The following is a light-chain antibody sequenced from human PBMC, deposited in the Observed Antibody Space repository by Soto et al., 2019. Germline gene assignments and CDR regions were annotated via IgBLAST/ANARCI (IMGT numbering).Light chain of an antibody. CDR1: QSISSY. Sequence: DVQMTQSPSTLAASVGDRVTVTCRAIQSISSYLNWYQQKPGKAPKLLIYAASTLQSGVPSRFSGSGSGTDFTLTISSLQPEDFAIYYCQQSYRTPYTFGQGTRLEIK. CDR2: AAS. CDR3: QQSYRTPYT. J-gene: IGKJ5*01. V-gene: IGKV1-39*01.